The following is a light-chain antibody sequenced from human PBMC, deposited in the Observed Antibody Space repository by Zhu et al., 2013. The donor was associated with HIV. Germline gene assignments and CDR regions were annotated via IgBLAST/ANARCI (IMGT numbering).Light chain of an antibody. CDR1: NSNIGSNS. J-gene: IGLJ2*01. CDR2: TNN. V-gene: IGLV1-44*01. CDR3: QAWDSSAVV. Sequence: QSVLTQPPSASGTPGQRVTISCSGSNSNIGSNSVNWYQQVPGTAPKLLVYTNNQRPSGVPDRFSGSKSGNTATLTISGTQAMDEADYYCQAWDSSAVVFGGGTKLTVL.